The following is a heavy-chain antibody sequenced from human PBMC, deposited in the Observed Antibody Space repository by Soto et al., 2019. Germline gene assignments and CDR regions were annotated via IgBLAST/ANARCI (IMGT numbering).Heavy chain of an antibody. V-gene: IGHV3-23*01. Sequence: GSLRLSCAASGFTYSSHGMSWVRQAPGRGLEWIAGLSRGGGSTYYADSVKGRFTISRDNSKNTLDLIMNSLRVEDTALYYCARDGQYRTDGFDIWGQGTMVTVSS. CDR3: ARDGQYRTDGFDI. J-gene: IGHJ3*02. D-gene: IGHD5-12*01. CDR2: LSRGGGST. CDR1: GFTYSSHG.